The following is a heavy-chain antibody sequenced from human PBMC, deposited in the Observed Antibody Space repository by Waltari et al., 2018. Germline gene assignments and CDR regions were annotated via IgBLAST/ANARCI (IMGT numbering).Heavy chain of an antibody. CDR1: GFTVNSNY. CDR3: ARRLVVAGTLDVFDL. CDR2: VYVTGNT. V-gene: IGHV3-53*03. D-gene: IGHD2-15*01. Sequence: EVQLVESGGDLIQPGGSLRLSCAPSGFTVNSNYLNWVRQSPGKGLEWVSVVYVTGNTDYADSVKGRFTTSRDNSKNTVYLQMDSLRVEDTAMYYCARRLVVAGTLDVFDLWGQGTRVIVSS. J-gene: IGHJ3*01.